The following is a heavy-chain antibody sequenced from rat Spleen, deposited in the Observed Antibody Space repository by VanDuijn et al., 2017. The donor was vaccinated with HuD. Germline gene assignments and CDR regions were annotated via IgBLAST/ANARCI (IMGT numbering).Heavy chain of an antibody. J-gene: IGHJ3*01. V-gene: IGHV5-46*01. Sequence: EVQLVESGGGLVQPGRSMKLSCAASGFTFSSFPMAWVRQAPTKGLDWVATISYDGSTTYYRDSVKGRFTISRDNAKSILYLQMDSLRSEDTATYYCVNTYYGYWFGYWGQGTLVTVSS. CDR2: ISYDGSTT. CDR1: GFTFSSFP. CDR3: VNTYYGYWFGY. D-gene: IGHD1-9*01.